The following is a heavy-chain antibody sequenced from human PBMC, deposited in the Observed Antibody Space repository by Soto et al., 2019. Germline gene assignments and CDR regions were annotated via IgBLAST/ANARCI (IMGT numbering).Heavy chain of an antibody. CDR1: GFTFSSFG. CDR3: AREHNSYHMDV. J-gene: IGHJ6*02. V-gene: IGHV3-33*01. Sequence: QEQLVESGGGVVQPGRSLRLSCAASGFTFSSFGMHWVRQAPGKGLEWVALIWSDGSNQYYTDSVKGRFTISRDDSKNTLYLQMSSLRAVDTAVYYWAREHNSYHMDVWGQGTTVTVSS. CDR2: IWSDGSNQ.